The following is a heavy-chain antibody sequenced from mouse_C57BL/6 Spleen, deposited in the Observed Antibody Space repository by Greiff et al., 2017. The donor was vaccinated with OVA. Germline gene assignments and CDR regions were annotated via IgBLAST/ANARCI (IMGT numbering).Heavy chain of an antibody. CDR2: INPNNGGT. CDR3: AHYYYGRRRRYFDY. CDR1: GYTFTDYY. Sequence: VQLQQSGPELVKPGASVKISCKASGYTFTDYYMNWVKQSHGKSLEWIGDINPNNGGTSYNQKFKGKATLTVDKSSSTAYMELRSLTSEDSAVYYCAHYYYGRRRRYFDYWGQGTTLTVSS. V-gene: IGHV1-26*01. J-gene: IGHJ2*01. D-gene: IGHD1-1*01.